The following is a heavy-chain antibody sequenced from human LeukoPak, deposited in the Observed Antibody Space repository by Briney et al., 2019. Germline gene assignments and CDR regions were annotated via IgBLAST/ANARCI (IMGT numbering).Heavy chain of an antibody. Sequence: PGGSLRLSCAASGFTFSSYAMSWVRQAPGKGLEWVSAISGSGGSTYYADSVKGRFTISRDNSKNTLYLQMNSLRAEDTAVYYCAKLRASSSGWQQNFDYWGQGTLVTVSS. CDR3: AKLRASSSGWQQNFDY. V-gene: IGHV3-23*01. D-gene: IGHD6-19*01. J-gene: IGHJ4*02. CDR2: ISGSGGST. CDR1: GFTFSSYA.